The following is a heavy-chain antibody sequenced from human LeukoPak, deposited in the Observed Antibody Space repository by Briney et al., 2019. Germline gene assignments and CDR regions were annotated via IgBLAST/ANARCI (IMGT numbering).Heavy chain of an antibody. J-gene: IGHJ4*02. CDR1: GFTLSIFW. Sequence: GGSLRLSCAASGFTLSIFWMSWVRQAPGKGLGWVANIKQDVSEKSYVDSVKSRFTISRDNARNSLYLEMNNLRAEDTAIYYCATSYDSSGNNWGQGTLVTVSS. V-gene: IGHV3-7*01. D-gene: IGHD3-22*01. CDR2: IKQDVSEK. CDR3: ATSYDSSGNN.